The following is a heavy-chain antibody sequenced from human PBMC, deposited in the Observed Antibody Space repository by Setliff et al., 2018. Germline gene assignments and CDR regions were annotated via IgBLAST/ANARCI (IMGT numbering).Heavy chain of an antibody. D-gene: IGHD3-3*01. Sequence: HLGGSLRLSCEASGFSFSNYAMHWVRQAPGKGLEWVAVISYDGSNKYYADSVKGRFNISRDNSKNTLYLQMNSLRAEDTAVYYCARDAALPQNFWSGYSFGYWGQGTLVTVSS. J-gene: IGHJ4*02. CDR3: ARDAALPQNFWSGYSFGY. CDR1: GFSFSNYA. V-gene: IGHV3-30*04. CDR2: ISYDGSNK.